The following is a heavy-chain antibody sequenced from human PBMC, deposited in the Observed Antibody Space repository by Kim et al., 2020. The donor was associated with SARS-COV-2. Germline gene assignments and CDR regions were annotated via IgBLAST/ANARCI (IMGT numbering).Heavy chain of an antibody. D-gene: IGHD6-19*01. CDR2: ISRDGGEI. Sequence: GGSLRLSCAASGFTFDDYAIQWVRQVPGKGLEWVSLISRDGGEIKCEDTAKGRVTISRDNSKKSVYLQMNSLRSEDTALYYCVRGQQWQINNWGQGTQVTVSS. J-gene: IGHJ4*02. CDR1: GFTFDDYA. V-gene: IGHV3-43*02. CDR3: VRGQQWQINN.